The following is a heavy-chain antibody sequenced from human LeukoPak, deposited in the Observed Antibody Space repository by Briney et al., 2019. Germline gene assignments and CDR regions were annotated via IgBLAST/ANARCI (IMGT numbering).Heavy chain of an antibody. CDR2: IDPNGGT. D-gene: IGHD4-23*01. J-gene: IGHJ4*02. Sequence: SETLSLTCAVYGGSFSGYHWTWIRQPPGKGLGWIGEIDPNGGTHYKPSLKSRVTMSLNTSKNHFSLKLGSVTAADTAVYYCGRGQQVRWPPPIYWGQGTLVTVSS. V-gene: IGHV4-34*01. CDR3: GRGQQVRWPPPIY. CDR1: GGSFSGYH.